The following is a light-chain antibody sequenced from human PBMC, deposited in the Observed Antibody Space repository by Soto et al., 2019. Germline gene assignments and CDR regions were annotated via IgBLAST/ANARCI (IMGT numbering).Light chain of an antibody. CDR2: GAS. CDR1: QSISTN. V-gene: IGKV3-15*01. CDR3: QQYNNWPRT. J-gene: IGKJ5*01. Sequence: EIVLTQSPDTLSLSPGERATLSCRASQSISTNLAWYQQKPGQAPRLLIYGASTRATGIPDRFSGSASGTEFTLTISSLQSEDFAVYYCQQYNNWPRTFGQGTRLEIK.